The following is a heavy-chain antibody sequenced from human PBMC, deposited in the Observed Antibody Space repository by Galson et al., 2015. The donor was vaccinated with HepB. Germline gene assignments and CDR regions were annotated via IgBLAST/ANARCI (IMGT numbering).Heavy chain of an antibody. J-gene: IGHJ3*01. V-gene: IGHV1-69*04. CDR2: IIPLAKIV. CDR1: KDTFTSYT. D-gene: IGHD1-26*01. Sequence: SVKVSCKAPKDTFTSYTISWVRQGPGQGLEWMGRIIPLAKIVNYAQKFQGRVTITADKSTSTAYMELSGLRSEDTAMYYCARDGGGTYAGYLDAFDLWGQGTVVTVSS. CDR3: ARDGGGTYAGYLDAFDL.